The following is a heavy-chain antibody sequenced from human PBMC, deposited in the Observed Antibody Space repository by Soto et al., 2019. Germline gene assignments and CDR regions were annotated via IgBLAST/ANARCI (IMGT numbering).Heavy chain of an antibody. D-gene: IGHD4-17*01. V-gene: IGHV3-30*03. CDR3: ATCRYGGSEFYYYYGMDV. CDR1: GFTFSSYG. CDR2: ISYDGSNK. J-gene: IGHJ6*02. Sequence: QVQLVESGGGVVQPGRSLRRSCAASGFTFSSYGMHWVRQAPGKGLEWVAVISYDGSNKYYADSVKGRFTISRDNSKNSLYLPMNSLRAEDTAVYYCATCRYGGSEFYYYYGMDVWGQGTTVTVSS.